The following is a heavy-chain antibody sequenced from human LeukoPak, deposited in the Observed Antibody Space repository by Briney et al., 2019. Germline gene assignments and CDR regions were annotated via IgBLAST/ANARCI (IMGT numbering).Heavy chain of an antibody. Sequence: GGSLRLSCAASGFTFSSYAVHWARQAPGKGLEWMAVIWYDGSKKYYADSVKGRFTISGDNFRNTLYLQMNGLRAEDTAVYYCARDRGAGTYDTLDYWGQGTLVTVSS. CDR1: GFTFSSYA. CDR3: ARDRGAGTYDTLDY. J-gene: IGHJ4*02. D-gene: IGHD1-7*01. V-gene: IGHV3-33*01. CDR2: IWYDGSKK.